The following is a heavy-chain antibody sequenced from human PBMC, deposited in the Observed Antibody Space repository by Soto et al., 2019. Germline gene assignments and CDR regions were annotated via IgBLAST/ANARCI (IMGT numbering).Heavy chain of an antibody. V-gene: IGHV3-23*01. CDR3: AKNQHAMAHDY. J-gene: IGHJ4*02. Sequence: EAQLLDSGGGLVQPGGSLRLSCAASGFTYSNYAMSWVRQAPGKELEWVSSISSSGGSTDYADSVKGRFTISRDNSQNTLNLQMNSLRAEDTTIYFCAKNQHAMAHDYWGPGTLVTVSS. CDR1: GFTYSNYA. CDR2: ISSSGGST. D-gene: IGHD2-8*01.